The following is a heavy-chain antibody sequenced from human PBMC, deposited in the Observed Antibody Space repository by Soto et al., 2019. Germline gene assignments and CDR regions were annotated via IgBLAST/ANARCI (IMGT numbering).Heavy chain of an antibody. V-gene: IGHV3-23*01. J-gene: IGHJ4*02. D-gene: IGHD3-10*01. Sequence: GGSLRLSCAASEFTFRNYAMSWVRQAPGKGLEWVSVISTTGDTTYYVDSVKGRFTISRDNSKNTLYLQMTSLRAEDTAACYCATITMLRGVVTSFNYWGQGTLVTVSS. CDR3: ATITMLRGVVTSFNY. CDR1: EFTFRNYA. CDR2: ISTTGDTT.